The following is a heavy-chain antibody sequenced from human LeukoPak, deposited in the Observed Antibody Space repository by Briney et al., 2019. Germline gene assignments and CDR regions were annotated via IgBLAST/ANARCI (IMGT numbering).Heavy chain of an antibody. Sequence: PGGSLRLSCAASGFTFSRYWMHWVRHAPGKGLVWVSRINSDGSSTSYADSVKGRFTISRDNAKNSLYLQMNSLRAEDRALYYCARERATLDYYYYMDVWGKGTTVTVSS. V-gene: IGHV3-74*01. CDR2: INSDGSST. CDR3: ARERATLDYYYYMDV. J-gene: IGHJ6*03. CDR1: GFTFSRYW. D-gene: IGHD5-12*01.